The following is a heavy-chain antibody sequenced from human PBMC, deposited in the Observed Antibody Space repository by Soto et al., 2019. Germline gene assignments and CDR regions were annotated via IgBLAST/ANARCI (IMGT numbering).Heavy chain of an antibody. CDR3: ARVGCSGGSCYPPDTFDY. J-gene: IGHJ4*02. CDR2: IYPGDSDT. D-gene: IGHD2-15*01. V-gene: IGHV5-51*01. Sequence: GESLKISCKGSGYSFTSYWIGWVRQMPGKGLEWMGIIYPGDSDTRYSPSFQGQVTISADKSISTAYLQWSSLEASDTAMYYCARVGCSGGSCYPPDTFDYWGQGTLVTVSS. CDR1: GYSFTSYW.